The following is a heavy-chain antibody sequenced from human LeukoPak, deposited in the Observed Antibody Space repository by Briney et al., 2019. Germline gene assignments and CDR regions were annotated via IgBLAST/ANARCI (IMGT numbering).Heavy chain of an antibody. Sequence: PGGSLRLSCAVSGFTFSRYWMTGVRQPPGKGLEWVANIKDDGREKYYVDSVKGRFTISRDNAKNSLYLQMNSLRVEDTAVYYCARDWASGWDYWGQGTLVTVSS. CDR2: IKDDGREK. V-gene: IGHV3-7*03. D-gene: IGHD6-19*01. J-gene: IGHJ4*02. CDR1: GFTFSRYW. CDR3: ARDWASGWDY.